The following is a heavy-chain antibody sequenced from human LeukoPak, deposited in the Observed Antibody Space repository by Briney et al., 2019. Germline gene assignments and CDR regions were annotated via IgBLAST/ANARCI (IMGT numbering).Heavy chain of an antibody. CDR2: ISYTGTYI. Sequence: GGSLRLSCAASAFSLNAYNMNWVRQAPGKGLEWVPSISYTGTYIYYADSVKGRFTISRDNAQNSLYLQMNSLRAEDTAIYYCVRDRGTYRPIDYWGQGTLVTVSP. CDR1: AFSLNAYN. D-gene: IGHD1-26*01. J-gene: IGHJ4*02. V-gene: IGHV3-21*04. CDR3: VRDRGTYRPIDY.